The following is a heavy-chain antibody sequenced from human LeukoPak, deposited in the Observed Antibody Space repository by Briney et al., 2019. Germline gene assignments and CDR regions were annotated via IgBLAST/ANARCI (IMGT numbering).Heavy chain of an antibody. CDR3: ARVFGGGSGYYRVLWFDP. D-gene: IGHD3-22*01. J-gene: IGHJ5*02. CDR1: GGSISSGGYY. Sequence: PSETLSLTCTVSGGSISSGGYYWSWIRQHPGKGLEWIGYIYYSGSTYYNPSLKSRVTISVDTSKNQFSLKLSSVTAADTAVYYCARVFGGGSGYYRVLWFDPWGQGTLVTVSS. V-gene: IGHV4-31*03. CDR2: IYYSGST.